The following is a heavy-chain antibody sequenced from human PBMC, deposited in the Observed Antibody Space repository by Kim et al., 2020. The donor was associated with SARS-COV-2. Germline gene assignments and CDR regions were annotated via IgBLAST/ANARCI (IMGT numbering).Heavy chain of an antibody. D-gene: IGHD6-13*01. J-gene: IGHJ3*02. Sequence: PALKSRVTISVDKSKNQFSLKLSSVTAADTAVYYCARAGIAAAGTRAFDIWGQGTMVTVSS. CDR3: ARAGIAAAGTRAFDI. V-gene: IGHV4-4*02.